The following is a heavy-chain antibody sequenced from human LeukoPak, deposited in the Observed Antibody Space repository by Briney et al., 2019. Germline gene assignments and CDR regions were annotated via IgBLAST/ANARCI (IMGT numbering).Heavy chain of an antibody. V-gene: IGHV3-23*01. CDR2: ISGSGGST. D-gene: IGHD6-19*01. Sequence: PGGSLRLSSAASGFTFSSYAMSWVRQAPGKGLEWVSAISGSGGSTYYADSVKGRFTISRDNSKNTLYLQMNSLRAEDTAVYYCAKDLGVIAVAGSDAFDIWGQGTMVTVSS. J-gene: IGHJ3*02. CDR3: AKDLGVIAVAGSDAFDI. CDR1: GFTFSSYA.